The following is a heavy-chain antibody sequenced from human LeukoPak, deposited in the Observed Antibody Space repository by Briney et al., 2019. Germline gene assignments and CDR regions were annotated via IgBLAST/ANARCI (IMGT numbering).Heavy chain of an antibody. J-gene: IGHJ4*02. Sequence: GGSLRLSCSASGFTFGTYGMHWVRQAPGKGLEYVSSISSNGGNTYYADSVKGRFTISRDNSKNTLYLQMSSLRAEDTAVYYCATWIRGYSFDRWGQGTLVTVSS. CDR2: ISSNGGNT. CDR1: GFTFGTYG. D-gene: IGHD5-12*01. CDR3: ATWIRGYSFDR. V-gene: IGHV3-64D*09.